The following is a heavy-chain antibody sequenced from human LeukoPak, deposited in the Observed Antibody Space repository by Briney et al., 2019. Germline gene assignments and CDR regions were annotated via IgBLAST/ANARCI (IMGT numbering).Heavy chain of an antibody. Sequence: ASVTVSCKASGYTFTGYYMHWVRQAPGQGLEWMGRINPNSGGTNYAQKFRGRVTMTRDTSISTAYMELSRLRSDDTAVYYCAIGTYNYDPSDVPPFDYWGQGTLVTVSS. D-gene: IGHD3-22*01. V-gene: IGHV1-2*06. J-gene: IGHJ4*02. CDR3: AIGTYNYDPSDVPPFDY. CDR1: GYTFTGYY. CDR2: INPNSGGT.